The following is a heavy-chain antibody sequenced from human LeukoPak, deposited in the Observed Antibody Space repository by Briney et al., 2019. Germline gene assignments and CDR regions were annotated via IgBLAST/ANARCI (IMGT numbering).Heavy chain of an antibody. CDR3: ARVGSGSYYNLFDY. Sequence: QTLSLTCAISGDSVSSNSAAWNWIRQSPSRGLEWLGRTYYRSKWYNDYAVSVKSRITINPDTSKNQFSLKLSSVTAADTAVYYCARVGSGSYYNLFDYWGQGTLVTVSS. CDR1: GDSVSSNSAA. D-gene: IGHD3-10*01. J-gene: IGHJ4*02. V-gene: IGHV6-1*01. CDR2: TYYRSKWYN.